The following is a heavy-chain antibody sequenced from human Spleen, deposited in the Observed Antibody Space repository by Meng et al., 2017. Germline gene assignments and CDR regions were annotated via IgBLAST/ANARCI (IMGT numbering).Heavy chain of an antibody. J-gene: IGHJ4*02. CDR1: GGSFSDYY. CDR2: INHRGNT. Sequence: QGRLSQWGAGLLKPCETLSLTCVVSGGSFSDYYWSWIRQPPGKGLEWTGEINHRGNTNYNSFLESRVTISVDTSQNSLSLKLSSVTAADSAVYYCARGPTTVAHDFDYWGQGTLVTVSS. V-gene: IGHV4-34*01. D-gene: IGHD4-11*01. CDR3: ARGPTTVAHDFDY.